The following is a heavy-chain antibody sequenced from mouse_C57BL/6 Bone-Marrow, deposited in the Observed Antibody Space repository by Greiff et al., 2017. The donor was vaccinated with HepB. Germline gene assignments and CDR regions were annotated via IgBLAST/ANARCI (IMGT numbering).Heavy chain of an antibody. V-gene: IGHV1-26*01. CDR1: GYTFTDYY. CDR2: INPNNGGT. J-gene: IGHJ3*01. Sequence: EVQLQQSGPELVKPGASVKISCKASGYTFTDYYMNWVKQSHGKSLEWIGDINPNNGGTSYNQKFKGKATLTVDKSSSTAYMELRSLTSEDSAVYYCARLLRFAWFDYWGQGTLVTVSA. D-gene: IGHD1-1*01. CDR3: ARLLRFAWFDY.